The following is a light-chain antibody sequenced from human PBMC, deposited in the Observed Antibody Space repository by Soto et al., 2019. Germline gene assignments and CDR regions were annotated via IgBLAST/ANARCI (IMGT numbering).Light chain of an antibody. Sequence: QSVLTQPPSVSGAPGQRITISCTGSTSNIGAAYDVQWYQQLPRTAPKLPIYANRNRPSGVPDRFSGSKSGTSASLAITGLPAEDEADYYCQSYDRSLSVVFGGGTKLTVL. CDR2: ANR. CDR3: QSYDRSLSVV. V-gene: IGLV1-40*01. CDR1: TSNIGAAYD. J-gene: IGLJ2*01.